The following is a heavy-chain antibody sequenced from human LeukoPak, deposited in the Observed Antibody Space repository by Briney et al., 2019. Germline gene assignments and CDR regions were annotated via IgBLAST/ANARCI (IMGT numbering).Heavy chain of an antibody. D-gene: IGHD2-15*01. J-gene: IGHJ6*02. CDR3: AKDHTPISNYDSYGMDV. Sequence: GSLRLSCAASGFTFSGYAMSWVRQAPGKGLEWVSAISGSGGSTYYADSVKGRFTISRDNSKNTLYLQMNSLRAEDTAVYYCAKDHTPISNYDSYGMDVWGQGTTVTVSS. V-gene: IGHV3-23*01. CDR1: GFTFSGYA. CDR2: ISGSGGST.